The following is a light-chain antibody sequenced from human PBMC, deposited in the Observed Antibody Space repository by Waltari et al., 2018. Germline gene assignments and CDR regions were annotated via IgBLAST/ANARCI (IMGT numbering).Light chain of an antibody. J-gene: IGKJ5*01. CDR1: QSIGRY. CDR2: AAS. CDR3: QQSNSIPAT. Sequence: DIQMTQSPSSLSASVGDRVTTTCRASQSIGRYLNWYQQKPGKAPKVLIYAASSLQSGVPSRFSGSGSGTDFTLTISSLQPEDFATYYCQQSNSIPATFGQGTRLDIK. V-gene: IGKV1-39*01.